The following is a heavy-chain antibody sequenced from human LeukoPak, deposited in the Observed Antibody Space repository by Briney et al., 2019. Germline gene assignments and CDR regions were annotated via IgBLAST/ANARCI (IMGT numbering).Heavy chain of an antibody. V-gene: IGHV3-23*01. Sequence: GGSLRLSCAGSGFTFSNYAMSWVRQAPGKGLEWVSGISGSGGNTYYAAPVKGRFTISRDNSKNTLYLQMNSLRAEDTAVYYCANFGYYDYGDYRDYYYYMDVWGKGTTVTISS. J-gene: IGHJ6*03. CDR2: ISGSGGNT. CDR3: ANFGYYDYGDYRDYYYYMDV. CDR1: GFTFSNYA. D-gene: IGHD4-17*01.